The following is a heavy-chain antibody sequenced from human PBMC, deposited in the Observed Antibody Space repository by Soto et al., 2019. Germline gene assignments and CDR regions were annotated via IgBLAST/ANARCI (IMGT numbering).Heavy chain of an antibody. CDR3: AKDQEGYSNYGHDFDY. D-gene: IGHD4-4*01. CDR2: ISGSGGST. J-gene: IGHJ4*02. V-gene: IGHV3-23*01. Sequence: PGGSLRLSCAASGITFSSYAMSWVRQAPGKGLEWVSAISGSGGSTYYADSVKGRFTISRDSSKNTLYLQMNSLRAEDTAVYYCAKDQEGYSNYGHDFDYWGQGALVTVSS. CDR1: GITFSSYA.